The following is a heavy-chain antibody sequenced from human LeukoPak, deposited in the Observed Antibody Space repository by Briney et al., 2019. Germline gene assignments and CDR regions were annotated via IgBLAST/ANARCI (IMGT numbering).Heavy chain of an antibody. J-gene: IGHJ6*03. CDR3: ARSRSGYMDV. CDR1: GFSFSTYE. Sequence: GGSLRLSCAASGFSFSTYEFHWVRHAPGKGLEWVSYISASGQTIYYADSVKGRFTISRDNAKNSLYVQMNSLRAEDTAVYYCARSRSGYMDVWGKGTTVTVSS. CDR2: ISASGQTI. V-gene: IGHV3-48*03. D-gene: IGHD6-25*01.